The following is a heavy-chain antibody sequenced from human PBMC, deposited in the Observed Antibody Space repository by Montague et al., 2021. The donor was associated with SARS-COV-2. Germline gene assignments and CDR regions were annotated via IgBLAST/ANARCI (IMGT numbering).Heavy chain of an antibody. V-gene: IGHV4-59*08. CDR1: GGSISSYY. J-gene: IGHJ4*02. CDR2: IYYSGST. Sequence: SETLSLTCTVSGGSISSYYWSWIRQPPGKGLEWIGYIYYSGSTNXNPSLKSRVTISVDTSKNQFSLKLSSVTAADTAVYYCARYSFNTIFGVVIIPAYFDYWGQGTLVTVSS. D-gene: IGHD3-3*01. CDR3: ARYSFNTIFGVVIIPAYFDY.